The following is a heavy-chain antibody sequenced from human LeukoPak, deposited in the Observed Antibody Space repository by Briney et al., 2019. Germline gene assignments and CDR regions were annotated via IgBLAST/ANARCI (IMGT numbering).Heavy chain of an antibody. Sequence: SETLSLTCTVSGGSISSYYWSWMRQPPGKGLEWIGYIYYSGSTNYNPSLKSRVTISVNTSKNQFSLKLSSVTAADTAVYYCARGGNLSPGFDPWGQGTLVTVSS. CDR2: IYYSGST. V-gene: IGHV4-59*01. J-gene: IGHJ5*02. CDR1: GGSISSYY. D-gene: IGHD4-23*01. CDR3: ARGGNLSPGFDP.